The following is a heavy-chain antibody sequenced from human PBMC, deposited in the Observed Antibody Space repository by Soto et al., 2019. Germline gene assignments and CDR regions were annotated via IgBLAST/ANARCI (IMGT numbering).Heavy chain of an antibody. Sequence: ASVKVSCKASGYTFTSYYMHWVRQAPGQGLEWMGIINPSGGSTSYAQKFQGRVTMTRDTSTSTVYMELSSLRSEDTAVYYCARDIVLMDPSGYSYGMEVWGQGTTVTVSS. CDR3: ARDIVLMDPSGYSYGMEV. J-gene: IGHJ6*02. CDR1: GYTFTSYY. V-gene: IGHV1-46*01. CDR2: INPSGGST. D-gene: IGHD2-8*01.